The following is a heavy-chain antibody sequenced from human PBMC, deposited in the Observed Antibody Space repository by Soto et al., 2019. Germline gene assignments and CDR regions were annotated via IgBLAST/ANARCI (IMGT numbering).Heavy chain of an antibody. V-gene: IGHV1-18*01. CDR2: ISTDNGNT. D-gene: IGHD6-13*01. CDR3: ARDGVGGGAAVISYYHHGMDV. CDR1: GYTFTNYG. Sequence: QVPLVQSGAEVKKPGASVKVSCQASGYTFTNYGISWVRQAPGQGLEWMGWISTDNGNTNSARKLQGRVTMTTDTSTSTAYMELRSLRPDDTAMYYCARDGVGGGAAVISYYHHGMDVWGQGTTVTVSS. J-gene: IGHJ6*02.